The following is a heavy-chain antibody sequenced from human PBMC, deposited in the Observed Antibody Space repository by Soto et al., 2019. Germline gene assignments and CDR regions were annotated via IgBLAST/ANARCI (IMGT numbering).Heavy chain of an antibody. V-gene: IGHV1-69*01. CDR3: ARHQWLRAWLM. J-gene: IGHJ4*02. CDR2: IIPFFNST. Sequence: QVQLVQSAAEVKKPGSSVKVSCRTSGGSFGTYAISWVRQAPGQGPEWMGAIIPFFNSTHYPQKFQGRVTITADGSTNTAYMELGRLKSEDTAIYYCARHQWLRAWLMWGQGTRVTVSS. CDR1: GGSFGTYA. D-gene: IGHD5-12*01.